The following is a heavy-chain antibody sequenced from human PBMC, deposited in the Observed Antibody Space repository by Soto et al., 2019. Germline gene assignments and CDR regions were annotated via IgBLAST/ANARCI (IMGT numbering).Heavy chain of an antibody. CDR3: ARERAVSANFFDY. J-gene: IGHJ4*02. CDR2: INAGSGSS. CDR1: VYTFTRYA. V-gene: IGHV1-3*01. Sequence: XSVKVSCKASVYTFTRYAIHWVRQAPGQGLEWMGWINAGSGSSRYSQNFQGRVTITRDTSASTAYMELNSLVFEDTGVYFCARERAVSANFFDYWGQGNLVTVSS. D-gene: IGHD2-21*02.